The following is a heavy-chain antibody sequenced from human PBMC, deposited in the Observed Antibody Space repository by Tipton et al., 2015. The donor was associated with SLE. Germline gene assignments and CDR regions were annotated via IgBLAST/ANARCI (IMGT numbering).Heavy chain of an antibody. V-gene: IGHV4-34*01. Sequence: GLVKPSETLSLTCAVYGGSISSSSSYYWTWIRQPPGRGLEWIGEINYIGDTNYNPSLKSRVTISVDTSKNQFSLELKSVTAADTAVYYCARGSYDSWTGHLYYFDYWGQGTLVTVSS. J-gene: IGHJ4*02. D-gene: IGHD3-3*01. CDR1: GGSISSSSSYY. CDR2: INYIGDT. CDR3: ARGSYDSWTGHLYYFDY.